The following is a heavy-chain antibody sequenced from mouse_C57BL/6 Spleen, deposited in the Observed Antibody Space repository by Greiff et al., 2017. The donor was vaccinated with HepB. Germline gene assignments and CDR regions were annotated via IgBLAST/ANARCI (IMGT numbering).Heavy chain of an antibody. CDR1: GYTFTSYG. D-gene: IGHD1-1*01. J-gene: IGHJ2*01. CDR3: ALYYYGSSLPFDY. CDR2: IYPRSGNT. Sequence: VQLQESGAELARPGASVKLSCKASGYTFTSYGISWVKQRTGQGLEWIGEIYPRSGNTYYNEKFKGKATLTADKSSSTAYMELRSLTSEDSAVYFCALYYYGSSLPFDYWGQGTTLTVSS. V-gene: IGHV1-81*01.